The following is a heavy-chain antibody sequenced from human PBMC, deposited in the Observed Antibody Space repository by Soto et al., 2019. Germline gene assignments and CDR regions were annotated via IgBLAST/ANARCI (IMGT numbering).Heavy chain of an antibody. CDR1: GFSLRSPGMN. CDR3: XXXXXXXXLCDN. CDR2: IYWDDDK. V-gene: IGHV2-5*02. D-gene: IGHD3-16*01. Sequence: QVTLKESGPTLVKPTQTLTLTCTFSGFSLRSPGMNVGWIRQPPGKALEWLAVIYWDDDKRYSPSLKSRLIIXXXXXXXXXXXXXXXXXXXXXXXXXXXXXXXXXXLCDNWGQGTLVIVSS. J-gene: IGHJ4*02.